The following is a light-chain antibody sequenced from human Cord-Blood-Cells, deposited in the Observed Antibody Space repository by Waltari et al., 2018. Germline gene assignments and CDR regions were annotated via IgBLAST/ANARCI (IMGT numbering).Light chain of an antibody. CDR1: QSISSW. V-gene: IGKV1-5*01. Sequence: DIQMTQSPSTLSASVGDRVTITCRASQSISSWLAWYQQKPGKAPKLLIYDASSLESGVPSRFSGSGSVTEFTLTISSLQPDDCATYYCQQYNSYSRTFGQGTKVEIK. CDR2: DAS. J-gene: IGKJ1*01. CDR3: QQYNSYSRT.